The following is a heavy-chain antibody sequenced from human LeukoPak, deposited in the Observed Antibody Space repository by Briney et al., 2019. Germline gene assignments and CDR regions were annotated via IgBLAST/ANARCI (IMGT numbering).Heavy chain of an antibody. J-gene: IGHJ4*02. CDR2: ISSSGSNI. CDR1: GFTFRTFE. D-gene: IGHD5-24*01. V-gene: IGHV3-48*03. Sequence: PGGSLRLSCAASGFTFRTFEMNWVRQAPGKGLEWVSYISSSGSNIYYADSVKGRFTISRDNAKNSLYLQMNSLRVEDTAVYYCARADMATIAIDYWGQGTLVTVTS. CDR3: ARADMATIAIDY.